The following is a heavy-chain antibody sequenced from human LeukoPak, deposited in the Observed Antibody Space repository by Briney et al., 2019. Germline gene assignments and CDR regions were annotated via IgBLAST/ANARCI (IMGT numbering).Heavy chain of an antibody. D-gene: IGHD1-7*01. J-gene: IGHJ5*02. CDR3: ARRGGWNFWFDP. V-gene: IGHV4-59*08. CDR1: GGSISNYY. CDR2: IYYCGST. Sequence: SETLPLTCTVSGGSISNYYWHWIRQPPGKGLEWIGYIYYCGSTNYNPPLQCRVAISRAPSMYKFSLKLSTVTAADTAVYYCARRGGWNFWFDPGDEAPLITASA.